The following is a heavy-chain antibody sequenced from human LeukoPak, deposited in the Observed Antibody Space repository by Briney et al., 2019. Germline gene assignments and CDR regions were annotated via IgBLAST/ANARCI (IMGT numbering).Heavy chain of an antibody. CDR1: GFTFSSYW. Sequence: PGGSLRLSCAASGFTFSSYWMSWVRQAPGKGLEWVANIKQDGSEKYYVDSVKGRFTISRDNSKNTLYLQMNSLRAEDTTVYYCAKDPYSGSYYYYMDVWGKGTTVTISS. CDR3: AKDPYSGSYYYYMDV. CDR2: IKQDGSEK. J-gene: IGHJ6*03. V-gene: IGHV3-7*03. D-gene: IGHD1-26*01.